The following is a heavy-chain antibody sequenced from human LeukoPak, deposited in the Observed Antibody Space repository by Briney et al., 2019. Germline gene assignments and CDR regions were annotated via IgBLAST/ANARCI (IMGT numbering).Heavy chain of an antibody. D-gene: IGHD1-26*01. V-gene: IGHV1-69*04. CDR3: ARDSWELPGDY. Sequence: ASVKVSCKASGGTFSSYAISWVRQAPGQGLEWMGRIIPILGIANYAQKFQGRVTITADKSTSTAYMELSSLRSEDTAVYYCARDSWELPGDYWGQGTLVTVSS. CDR2: IIPILGIA. J-gene: IGHJ4*02. CDR1: GGTFSSYA.